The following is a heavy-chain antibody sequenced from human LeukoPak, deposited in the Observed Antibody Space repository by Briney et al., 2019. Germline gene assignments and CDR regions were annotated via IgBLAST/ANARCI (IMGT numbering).Heavy chain of an antibody. J-gene: IGHJ4*02. CDR1: GGSISSGGYY. CDR2: IYYSGST. D-gene: IGHD4-17*01. Sequence: SQTLSLTCTVSGGSISSGGYYWSWIRQHPGKGLEWIGYIYYSGSTYYNPSLKSRVTISVDTSKNQFSLKLSSVTAADTAVYYCARSNGDGWHFDSWGQGTLVTVTS. CDR3: ARSNGDGWHFDS. V-gene: IGHV4-31*03.